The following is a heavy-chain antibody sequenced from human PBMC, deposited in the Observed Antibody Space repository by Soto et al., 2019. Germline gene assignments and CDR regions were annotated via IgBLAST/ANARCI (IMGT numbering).Heavy chain of an antibody. CDR2: IIPMFDMS. CDR3: ARDDYSDYTEDGLET. CDR1: GGTFSSDT. Sequence: QVQLVQSGAEVKTPGSSVKVSCKASGGTFSSDTVSWVRQAPGHGLEWMGRIIPMFDMSEYADKFQGRATITADESATTVNMELSSLTSDDTAMYFCARDDYSDYTEDGLETWGQGTVVTVSS. V-gene: IGHV1-69*08. J-gene: IGHJ3*01. D-gene: IGHD4-17*01.